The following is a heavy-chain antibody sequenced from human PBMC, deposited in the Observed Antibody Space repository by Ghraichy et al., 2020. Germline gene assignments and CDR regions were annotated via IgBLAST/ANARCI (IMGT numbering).Heavy chain of an antibody. CDR3: AKDMGWGSFGYFDY. J-gene: IGHJ4*02. CDR1: GFTFDDYT. CDR2: ISWDGGST. Sequence: GESLNISCAASGFTFDDYTMHWVRQAPGKGLEWVSLISWDGGSTYYADSVKGRFTISRDNSKNSLYLQMNSLRTEDTALYYCAKDMGWGSFGYFDYWGQGTLVTVSS. D-gene: IGHD3-16*01. V-gene: IGHV3-43*01.